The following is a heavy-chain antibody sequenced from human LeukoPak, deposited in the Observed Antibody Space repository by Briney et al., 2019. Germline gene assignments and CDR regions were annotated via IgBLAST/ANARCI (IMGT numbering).Heavy chain of an antibody. V-gene: IGHV3-15*01. CDR3: TTGDYGGNSAAFDI. CDR1: GFTFSSYS. Sequence: GGSLRLSCAASGFTFSSYSMNWVRQAPGKGLQWIGRIRSKTDGGTTDYAAPVQGRFTISRDDSKNTLYLQMNSLKTEDTAVYYCTTGDYGGNSAAFDIWGQGTMVTVSS. CDR2: IRSKTDGGTT. D-gene: IGHD4-23*01. J-gene: IGHJ3*02.